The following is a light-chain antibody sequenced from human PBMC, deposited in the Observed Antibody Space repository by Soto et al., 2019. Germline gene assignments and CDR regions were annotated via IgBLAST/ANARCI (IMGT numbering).Light chain of an antibody. Sequence: AIRMTQSPSSFSSSTGDRVTITCRASQGISSYLAWYQQKPGKAPKLLIYAASTLQSGVQSRFRGSGSGTDFTLTISCLPSEDYATYYCQQYYSYPHTFGQGTKLEIK. CDR2: AAS. V-gene: IGKV1-8*01. CDR3: QQYYSYPHT. J-gene: IGKJ2*01. CDR1: QGISSY.